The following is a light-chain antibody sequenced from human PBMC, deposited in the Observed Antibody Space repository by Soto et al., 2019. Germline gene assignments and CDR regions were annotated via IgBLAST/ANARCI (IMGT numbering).Light chain of an antibody. CDR3: QQYNNWPLT. CDR2: GAS. V-gene: IGKV3-15*01. J-gene: IGKJ4*01. Sequence: PGDRVTLSCRASQSVRSNYVAWFQQKHGQAPRLLIFGASSRATGIPARFSGSGSGTEFTLTISSLQSEDFAVYYCQQYNNWPLTFGGGTKVDIK. CDR1: QSVRSN.